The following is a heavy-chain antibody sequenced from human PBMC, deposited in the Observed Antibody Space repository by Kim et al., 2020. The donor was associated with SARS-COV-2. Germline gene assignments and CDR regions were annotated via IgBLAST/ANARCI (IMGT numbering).Heavy chain of an antibody. J-gene: IGHJ4*02. D-gene: IGHD3-22*01. Sequence: PKCQGRVTITADESTSTAYMELSSLRSEDTAVYYCARDYYDSSGSYYFDYWGQGTLVTVSS. V-gene: IGHV1-69*01. CDR3: ARDYYDSSGSYYFDY.